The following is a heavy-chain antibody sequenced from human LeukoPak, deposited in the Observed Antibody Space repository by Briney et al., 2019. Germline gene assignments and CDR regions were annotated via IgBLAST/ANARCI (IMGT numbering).Heavy chain of an antibody. CDR1: GFTFSNAW. V-gene: IGHV3-15*07. Sequence: GGSLRLSCAASGFTFSNAWMNWVRQAPGKGLEWVGRIKSKTDGGTTDYAAPVKGRFTISRDDSKNTLYLQMNSLKTEDTAVYYCTTLAYCGGDCYDAFDIWGQGTMVTVSS. CDR2: IKSKTDGGTT. J-gene: IGHJ3*02. D-gene: IGHD2-21*02. CDR3: TTLAYCGGDCYDAFDI.